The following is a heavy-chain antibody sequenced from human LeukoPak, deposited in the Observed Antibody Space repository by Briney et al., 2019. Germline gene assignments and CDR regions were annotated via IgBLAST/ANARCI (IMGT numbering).Heavy chain of an antibody. CDR1: GFTVSSNY. J-gene: IGHJ4*02. V-gene: IGHV3-66*01. CDR3: ASSVWFGEFDVDY. D-gene: IGHD3-10*01. Sequence: GSLRLSCAASGFTVSSNYMSWVRQAPGKGLEWVSVIYSGGSTYYADSVKGRFTISRDNSKNTLYLQMNSLRAEDTAVYYCASSVWFGEFDVDYWGQGTLVTVSS. CDR2: IYSGGST.